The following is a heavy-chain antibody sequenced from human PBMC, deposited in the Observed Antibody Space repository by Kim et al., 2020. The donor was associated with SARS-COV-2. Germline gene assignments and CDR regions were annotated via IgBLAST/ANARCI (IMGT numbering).Heavy chain of an antibody. CDR3: ARARGYSSGWKIEY. J-gene: IGHJ4*02. Sequence: YADPVKGRFTISRDNPKNTLYQQMNSLRAEDTAVYYCARARGYSSGWKIEYWGQGTLVTVSS. V-gene: IGHV3-23*05. D-gene: IGHD6-19*01.